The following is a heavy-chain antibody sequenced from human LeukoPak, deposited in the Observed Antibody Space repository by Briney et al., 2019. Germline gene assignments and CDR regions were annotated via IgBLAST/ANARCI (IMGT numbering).Heavy chain of an antibody. D-gene: IGHD2-15*01. Sequence: GGSLRLSRLASGFPFNTYAIHWVRQAPGKGLEYVAGISSNGDNTDFADSAKGRFTISRDNSKSTLFLQMNSLRAEDTAVYFCTRDSALLGVAFDLWGQGTVVTVSS. CDR2: ISSNGDNT. J-gene: IGHJ3*01. CDR3: TRDSALLGVAFDL. V-gene: IGHV3-64D*06. CDR1: GFPFNTYA.